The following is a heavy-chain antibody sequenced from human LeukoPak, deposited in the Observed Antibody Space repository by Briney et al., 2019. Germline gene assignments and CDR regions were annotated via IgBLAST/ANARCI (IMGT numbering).Heavy chain of an antibody. D-gene: IGHD6-13*01. J-gene: IGHJ4*02. Sequence: SETLSLTCTVSGGSISSYYWSWIRQPPGKGLEWIGYIYYSGSTNYNPSLKSRVTISVDTSKNQFSLKLSSVTAADTAVYYRARAPPAAGLYYFDYWGQGTLVTVSS. CDR3: ARAPPAAGLYYFDY. CDR2: IYYSGST. V-gene: IGHV4-59*01. CDR1: GGSISSYY.